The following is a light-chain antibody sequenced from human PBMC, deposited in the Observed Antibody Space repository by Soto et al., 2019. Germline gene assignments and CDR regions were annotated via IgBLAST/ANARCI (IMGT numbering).Light chain of an antibody. J-gene: IGLJ2*01. V-gene: IGLV2-14*01. CDR2: DVS. CDR1: SSDVGGYNY. CDR3: SAYTSSSTLHVV. Sequence: QSALTQPASVSGSPGQSITLSCTGTSSDVGGYNYVSWYQQHPGKAPKLMIYDVSNRPSGVSNRFSGSKSVNTASLTISVLQADDEAYYYCSAYTSSSTLHVVFGGGTKGTVL.